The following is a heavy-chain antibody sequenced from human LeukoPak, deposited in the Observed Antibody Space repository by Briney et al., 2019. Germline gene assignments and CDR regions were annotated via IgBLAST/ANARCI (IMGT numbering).Heavy chain of an antibody. CDR1: GFTFSNYV. CDR3: ARDNDWAFHY. D-gene: IGHD3-9*01. CDR2: INHNGEMI. J-gene: IGHJ4*02. V-gene: IGHV3-48*02. Sequence: GGSLRLSCAASGFTFSNYVMSWVRQAPGKGLEWVSYINHNGEMILYPDFVKGRFTISRDSAKNSLYLQMNSLRDEDTAVYYCARDNDWAFHYWGQGTLVTVSS.